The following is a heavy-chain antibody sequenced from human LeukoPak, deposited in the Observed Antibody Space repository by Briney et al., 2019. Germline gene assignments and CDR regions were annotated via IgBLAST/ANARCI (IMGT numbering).Heavy chain of an antibody. D-gene: IGHD1-26*01. CDR1: GFTFSSYW. J-gene: IGHJ4*02. Sequence: GSLRLSCAASGFTFSSYWMSWVRQAPGKGLEWIGSVFYSGSTYCNPSLKSRVTISADTSKNQFSLKLSSVTAADTALYYCASHRRIAGVTCDYFDYWGQGILVTVSS. CDR2: VFYSGST. CDR3: ASHRRIAGVTCDYFDY. V-gene: IGHV4-39*01.